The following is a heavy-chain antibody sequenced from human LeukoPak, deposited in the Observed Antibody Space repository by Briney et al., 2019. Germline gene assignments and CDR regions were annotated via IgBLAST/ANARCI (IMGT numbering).Heavy chain of an antibody. CDR1: GFTFSSYG. J-gene: IGHJ4*02. CDR3: AKDLAVAGTS. Sequence: PGGSLRLSCAASGFTFSSYGMHWVRQAPGKGQEWVAVIWYDGSNKYYAASVKGRFTISRDNSKNTLYLQMNSLRAEDTAVYCCAKDLAVAGTSWGQGTLVTVSS. D-gene: IGHD6-19*01. V-gene: IGHV3-33*06. CDR2: IWYDGSNK.